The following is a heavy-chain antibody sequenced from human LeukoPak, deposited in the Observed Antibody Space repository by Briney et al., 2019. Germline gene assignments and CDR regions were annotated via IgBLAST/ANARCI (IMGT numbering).Heavy chain of an antibody. V-gene: IGHV3-48*01. J-gene: IGHJ4*02. CDR1: GFKFSGYT. CDR3: ASWGEGALDN. Sequence: GGSLRLSCSASGFKFSGYTMNWVRQAPGKGLEWISYISTSTTTIYYANSVKGRFTISGDNAKKSLYLQMNSLRVEDTGVYYCASWGEGALDNWGQGTLVTVSS. D-gene: IGHD1-26*01. CDR2: ISTSTTTI.